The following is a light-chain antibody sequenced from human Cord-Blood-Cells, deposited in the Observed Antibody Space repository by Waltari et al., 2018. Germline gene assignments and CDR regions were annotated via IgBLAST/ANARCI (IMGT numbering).Light chain of an antibody. Sequence: DIQMTQSPSSLSASVGDRVTITCQASQDISNYVNWYQQKPGKAPKLLIYDASNLETGVPSRFSGSGSGTDFTFTISSLQPEDIATYYCQQYDNLPPLTFGGGTKVEI. J-gene: IGKJ4*01. V-gene: IGKV1-33*01. CDR1: QDISNY. CDR2: DAS. CDR3: QQYDNLPPLT.